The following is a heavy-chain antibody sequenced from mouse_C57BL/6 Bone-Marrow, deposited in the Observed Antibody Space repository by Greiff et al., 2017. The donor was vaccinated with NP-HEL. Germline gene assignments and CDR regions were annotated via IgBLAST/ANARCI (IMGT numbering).Heavy chain of an antibody. CDR1: GFNIKDYY. J-gene: IGHJ3*01. CDR2: ICPEDGET. V-gene: IGHV14-2*01. Sequence: EVKLQQSGAELVKPGASVKLSCTASGFNIKDYYMPWVKQRTEQGLAWVGRICPEDGETKYAPKFQGKATITADTSSNTAYLQLSSLTSEDTAVYYCACYYDYSWFAYWGQGTLVTVSA. CDR3: ACYYDYSWFAY. D-gene: IGHD2-4*01.